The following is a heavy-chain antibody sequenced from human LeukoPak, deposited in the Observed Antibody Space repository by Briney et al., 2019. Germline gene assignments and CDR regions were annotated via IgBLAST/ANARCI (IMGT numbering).Heavy chain of an antibody. CDR3: AKKDGATTSFDY. J-gene: IGHJ4*02. Sequence: QSGGSLRLSSAASGFTFSSYAMSWVRQAPGKGLEWVSGISGSGGSTYYADSVKGRFTISRDNSKNTLYLQINSLSADDTAVYYCAKKDGATTSFDYWGQGTLVTVSS. V-gene: IGHV3-23*01. CDR1: GFTFSSYA. CDR2: ISGSGGST. D-gene: IGHD5-12*01.